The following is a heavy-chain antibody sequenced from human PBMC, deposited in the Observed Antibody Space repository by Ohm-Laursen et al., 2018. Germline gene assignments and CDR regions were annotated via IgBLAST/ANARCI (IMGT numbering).Heavy chain of an antibody. CDR1: GFTFGAFG. CDR3: AKDKVIVVPTPSYYFDY. D-gene: IGHD2-2*01. V-gene: IGHV3-33*06. J-gene: IGHJ4*02. Sequence: SLRLSCAASGFTFGAFGMHWVRQAPGKGLEWVAVIWYDGVNKYYLDSVKGRFTVSRDNSENTLFLQMESLRAEDTAVYYCAKDKVIVVPTPSYYFDYWGQGTLVTVSS. CDR2: IWYDGVNK.